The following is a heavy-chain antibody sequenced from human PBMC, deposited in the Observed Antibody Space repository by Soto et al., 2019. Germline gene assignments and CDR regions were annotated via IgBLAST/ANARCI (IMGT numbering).Heavy chain of an antibody. Sequence: QVQLVQSGGEVKKPGASVKVSCKTSGYSFTTYGINWVRQAPGQGLEWMGWISAYNGNTNYAKKLQDRVTMTTDTSTSTAYRELRSLRSDDTAVYYCAREGPAPYYYYGMDVWGQGSTVTVSS. CDR3: AREGPAPYYYYGMDV. V-gene: IGHV1-18*01. J-gene: IGHJ6*02. CDR2: ISAYNGNT. CDR1: GYSFTTYG.